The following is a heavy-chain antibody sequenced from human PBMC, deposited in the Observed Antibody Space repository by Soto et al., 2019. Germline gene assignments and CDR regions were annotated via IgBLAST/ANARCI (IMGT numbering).Heavy chain of an antibody. Sequence: GGSLRLSCASSGFTFSSYAMHWVRQAPGKGLEYVSAINSNGGSTSYADSVKGRFTISRDNSKNTLYLQMNSLRAEDTAVYYCERDTYIQLWLMDYWGQGTLVTVSS. CDR3: ERDTYIQLWLMDY. J-gene: IGHJ4*02. CDR1: GFTFSSYA. CDR2: INSNGGST. D-gene: IGHD5-18*01. V-gene: IGHV3-64D*06.